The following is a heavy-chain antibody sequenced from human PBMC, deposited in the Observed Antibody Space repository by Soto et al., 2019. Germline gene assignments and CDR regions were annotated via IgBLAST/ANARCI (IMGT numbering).Heavy chain of an antibody. CDR3: ARGSSIAGLYYGMDV. J-gene: IGHJ6*01. D-gene: IGHD6-6*01. V-gene: IGHV4-31*03. Sequence: QVQLQESGPGLVKPSQTLSLTCTVSGGSISSGGYYWTWIRQHPGKGLEWIGYNYYSGITYYNPSLKSRVTISLDTSKNQFYLELSSVTAAYTAVYYGARGSSIAGLYYGMDVW. CDR2: NYYSGIT. CDR1: GGSISSGGYY.